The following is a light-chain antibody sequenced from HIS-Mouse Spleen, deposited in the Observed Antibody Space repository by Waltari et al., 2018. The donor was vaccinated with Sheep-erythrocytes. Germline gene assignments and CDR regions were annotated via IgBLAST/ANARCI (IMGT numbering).Light chain of an antibody. CDR3: QTWGTGIPWV. J-gene: IGLJ3*02. CDR1: SGHSSYA. V-gene: IGLV4-69*01. CDR2: LNSDGSH. Sequence: QLVLTQSPSASASLGASVKLTCTLSSGHSSYAIAWHQQQPEKGPRYLMKLNSDGSHSKGDGFPDRFSGSSSEDERYLPISSLQSEDEADYYCQTWGTGIPWVFGGGTKLTVL.